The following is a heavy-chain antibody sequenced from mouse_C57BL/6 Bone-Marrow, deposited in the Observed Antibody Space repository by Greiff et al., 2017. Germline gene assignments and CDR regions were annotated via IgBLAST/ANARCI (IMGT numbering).Heavy chain of an antibody. Sequence: VKLQESDAELVKPGASVKISCKVSGYTFTDHTIHWMKQRPEQGLEWIGYIYPRDGSTKYNEKFKGKATLTADKSSSTAYMQLNSLTSEDSAVYFCARRRAQAHWYYFDYWGQGTTLTVSS. V-gene: IGHV1-78*01. CDR3: ARRRAQAHWYYFDY. CDR1: GYTFTDHT. J-gene: IGHJ2*01. D-gene: IGHD3-2*02. CDR2: IYPRDGST.